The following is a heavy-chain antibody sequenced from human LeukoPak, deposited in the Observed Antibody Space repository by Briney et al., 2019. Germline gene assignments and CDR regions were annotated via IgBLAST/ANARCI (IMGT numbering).Heavy chain of an antibody. V-gene: IGHV4-39*01. J-gene: IGHJ4*02. D-gene: IGHD1-26*01. CDR3: ARRGWELLFDY. CDR2: IYYSGST. Sequence: PSETLSLTCTVSGGSISSSSYYWGWTRQPPGKGLEWIGSIYYSGSTYYNPSLKSRVTISVDTSKNQFSLKLSSVTAADTAVYYCARRGWELLFDYWGQGTLVTVSS. CDR1: GGSISSSSYY.